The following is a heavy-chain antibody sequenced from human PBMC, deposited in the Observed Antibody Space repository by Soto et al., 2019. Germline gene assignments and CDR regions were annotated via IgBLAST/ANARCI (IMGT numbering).Heavy chain of an antibody. CDR3: ATLPPRIVVKVLTIPM. CDR2: VDHSGIS. CDR1: GDSISSSHW. Sequence: QVYLQQSGPALVKPSGTLFLTCTVYGDSISSSHWCTWVRQSPGKGLEWIGEVDHSGISTYNPSLKSRVSISVDKSNNQFSLTLSSVTASDTAVYYCATLPPRIVVKVLTIPMWGPGTLVSVSS. D-gene: IGHD2-21*01. J-gene: IGHJ4*01. V-gene: IGHV4-4*02.